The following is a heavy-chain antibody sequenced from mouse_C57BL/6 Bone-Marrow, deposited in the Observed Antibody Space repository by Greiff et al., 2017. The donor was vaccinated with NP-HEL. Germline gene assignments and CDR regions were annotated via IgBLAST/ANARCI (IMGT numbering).Heavy chain of an antibody. CDR1: GFTFSSYA. V-gene: IGHV5-4*01. CDR2: ISDGGSYT. Sequence: EVQGVEPGGGLVKPGGSLKLSCAASGFTFSSYAMSWVRQTPEKRLEWVATISDGGSYTYYPDNVKGRFTISRDNTKNNLYLQMSHLKSEDTAMYYCARAFWTWFAYWGQGTLVTVSA. CDR3: ARAFWTWFAY. J-gene: IGHJ3*01.